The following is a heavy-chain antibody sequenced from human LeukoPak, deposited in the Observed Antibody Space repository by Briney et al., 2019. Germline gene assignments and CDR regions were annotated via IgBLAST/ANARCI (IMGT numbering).Heavy chain of an antibody. CDR3: GGEGGGLSGSPEGYFDY. Sequence: KPSETLSLTCTVSGGSISSYYWSWIRQPPGKGLEWIGYIYYSGSTNYNPSLKSRVTISVDTSKNQFSLKLSSVTAADTAVYYCGGEGGGLSGSPEGYFDYWGQGTLVTVPS. CDR2: IYYSGST. V-gene: IGHV4-59*01. CDR1: GGSISSYY. D-gene: IGHD3-10*01. J-gene: IGHJ4*02.